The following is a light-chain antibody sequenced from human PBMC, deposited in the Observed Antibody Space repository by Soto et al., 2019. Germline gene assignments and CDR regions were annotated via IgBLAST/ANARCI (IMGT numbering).Light chain of an antibody. V-gene: IGKV1-33*01. Sequence: DTQMTQSPSSLSASVGDRVTITCQASQGIAKYLHWYQQKPGKAPKLLIYHASNLQTEVPSRFSGSGSGTDCTFTISSLQPEDIATYYCQQSDNLPLTFGGGTKVEI. CDR3: QQSDNLPLT. CDR2: HAS. CDR1: QGIAKY. J-gene: IGKJ4*01.